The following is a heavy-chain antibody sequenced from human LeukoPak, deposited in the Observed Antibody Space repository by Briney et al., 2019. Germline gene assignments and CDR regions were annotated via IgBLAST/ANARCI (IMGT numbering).Heavy chain of an antibody. D-gene: IGHD3-22*01. CDR1: GGSFSGYY. V-gene: IGHV3-23*01. CDR3: VKVGGSGYYPDI. Sequence: ETLSLTCAVYGGSFSGYYWSWVRQAPGKGLEWVSAISGSGGSTYHADSVKGRFTISRDNSKNTVNFQMNSLRGEDTAVYYCVKVGGSGYYPDIWGQGTMVTVSS. J-gene: IGHJ3*02. CDR2: ISGSGGST.